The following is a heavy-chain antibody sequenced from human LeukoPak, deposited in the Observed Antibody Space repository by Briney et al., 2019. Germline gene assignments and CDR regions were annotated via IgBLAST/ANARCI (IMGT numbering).Heavy chain of an antibody. CDR2: ISAYNGNT. V-gene: IGHV1-18*01. CDR1: GYTFTSYG. Sequence: ASVKVSCKASGYTFTSYGISWVRQAPGQGLEWMGWISAYNGNTNYAQKLQGRVTMTTDTSTSTAYMELRSLRSEDTAVYYCATERRRGWGFHIQCFDYWGQGTLVTVSS. J-gene: IGHJ4*02. CDR3: ATERRRGWGFHIQCFDY. D-gene: IGHD2-21*01.